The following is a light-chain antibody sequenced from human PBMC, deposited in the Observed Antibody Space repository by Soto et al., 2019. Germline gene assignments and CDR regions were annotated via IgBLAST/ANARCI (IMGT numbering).Light chain of an antibody. J-gene: IGKJ5*01. V-gene: IGKV3-15*01. Sequence: EIVMTQSPATLSVSPGERVTLSCRASQSLSSNLAWYQQKPGQAPRLLIYGASTRATDIPARFSGSGSGTEFTLTISSLQSEDFAVYYCQQYGSPLITFGQGTRLEIK. CDR1: QSLSSN. CDR3: QQYGSPLIT. CDR2: GAS.